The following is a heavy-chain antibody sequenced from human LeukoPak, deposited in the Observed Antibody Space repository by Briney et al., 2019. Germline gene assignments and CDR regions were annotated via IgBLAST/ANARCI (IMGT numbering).Heavy chain of an antibody. V-gene: IGHV1-69*13. CDR1: GGTFSSYA. CDR3: ARDEGAWYSVWYSQH. D-gene: IGHD6-19*01. J-gene: IGHJ1*01. CDR2: IIPIFGTA. Sequence: ASVKVSCKASGGTFSSYAISWVRQAPGQGLEWMGGIIPIFGTANYAQKFQGRVTITADESTSTAYMELSSLRSEDTAVYYCARDEGAWYSVWYSQHWGQGTLVTVSS.